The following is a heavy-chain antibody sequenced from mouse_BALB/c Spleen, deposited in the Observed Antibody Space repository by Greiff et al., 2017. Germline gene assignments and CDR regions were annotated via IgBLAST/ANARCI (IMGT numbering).Heavy chain of an antibody. D-gene: IGHD2-10*02. Sequence: EVKLVESGPELVKPSQSLSLTCTVTGYSITSDYAWNWIRQFPGNKLEWMGYISYSGSTSYNPSLKSRISITRDTSKNQFFLQLNSVTTEDTATYYCARSKYGNYAWFAYWGQGTLVTVSA. CDR3: ARSKYGNYAWFAY. J-gene: IGHJ3*01. V-gene: IGHV3-2*02. CDR1: GYSITSDYA. CDR2: ISYSGST.